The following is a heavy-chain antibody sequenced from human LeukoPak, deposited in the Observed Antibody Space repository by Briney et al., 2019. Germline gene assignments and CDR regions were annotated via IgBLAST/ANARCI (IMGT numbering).Heavy chain of an antibody. CDR2: FDPEDGET. J-gene: IGHJ4*02. V-gene: IGHV1-24*01. CDR1: GYTLTELS. Sequence: GASVKVSCKVSGYTLTELSMHGVRQAPGKGREGMGGFDPEDGETIYAQKFQGRVTMTEDTSTDTAYMELSSLRSEDTAVYYCATTLRQWLDYFDYWGQGTLVTVSS. CDR3: ATTLRQWLDYFDY. D-gene: IGHD6-19*01.